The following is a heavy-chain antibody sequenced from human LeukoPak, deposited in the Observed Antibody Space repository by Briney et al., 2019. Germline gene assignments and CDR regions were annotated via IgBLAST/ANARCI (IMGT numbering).Heavy chain of an antibody. CDR3: ARDSLDYYDRSPYWFDP. Sequence: NPGGSLRLSCAASGFTFSSYSMNWVRQAPGKGLEWVSSISSSSSYIYYADSVKGRFTISRDNAKNSLYLQMNSLRAEDTAVYYCARDSLDYYDRSPYWFDPWGQGTLVTVSS. CDR2: ISSSSSYI. V-gene: IGHV3-21*01. J-gene: IGHJ5*02. CDR1: GFTFSSYS. D-gene: IGHD3-22*01.